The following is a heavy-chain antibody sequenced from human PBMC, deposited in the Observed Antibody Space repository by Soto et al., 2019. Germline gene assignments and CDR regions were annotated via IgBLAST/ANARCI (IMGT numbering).Heavy chain of an antibody. J-gene: IGHJ4*02. CDR2: ISAKSGNT. CDR1: GYTFTTSG. CDR3: TRAGASDWNYVSTSS. V-gene: IGHV1-18*04. Sequence: QLVQSGAEVKKPGASVKVSCKASGYTFTTSGFNWVRQAPGQGLEWMGWISAKSGNTNYAQKLQGRVTMTTDTSTSTVYMELKSLTSDVTAIYYCTRAGASDWNYVSTSSWGQVTLVTVSS. D-gene: IGHD1-7*01.